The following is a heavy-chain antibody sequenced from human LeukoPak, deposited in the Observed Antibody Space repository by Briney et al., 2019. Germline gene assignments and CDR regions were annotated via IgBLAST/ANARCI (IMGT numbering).Heavy chain of an antibody. CDR2: ISWNSGSI. V-gene: IGHV3-9*01. Sequence: GGSLRLSCAASGFTFSSYAMHWVRQAPGKGLEWVSGISWNSGSIGYADSVKGRFTISRDNAKNSLYLQMNSLRAEDTALYYCAKDAWLLIRYAFDYWGQGTLVTVSS. J-gene: IGHJ4*02. CDR1: GFTFSSYA. CDR3: AKDAWLLIRYAFDY. D-gene: IGHD3-9*01.